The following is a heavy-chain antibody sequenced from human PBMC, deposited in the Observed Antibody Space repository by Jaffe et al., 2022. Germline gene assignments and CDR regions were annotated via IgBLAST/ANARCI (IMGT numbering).Heavy chain of an antibody. J-gene: IGHJ6*03. D-gene: IGHD2-15*01. CDR2: ISGGGTTV. CDR3: ARSSIDCSDRRCYSGYYYYYMDV. V-gene: IGHV3-48*03. CDR1: GFSFSSDE. Sequence: EVQLEESGGGLVQPGGSLRLSCAASGFSFSSDEMNWVRQAPGRGLEWLSYISGGGTTVHYAASVKGRFTISRDNSKNSLSLQMNSLRAEDTAVYYCARSSIDCSDRRCYSGYYYYYMDVWGKGTTVTVSS.